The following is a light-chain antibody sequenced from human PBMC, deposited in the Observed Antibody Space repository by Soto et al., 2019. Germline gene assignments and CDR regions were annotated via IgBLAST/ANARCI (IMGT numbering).Light chain of an antibody. V-gene: IGLV2-14*01. CDR2: DVT. CDR1: SSDFGGYNY. Sequence: QSVLTQPASVSGSPGQSITISCTGTSSDFGGYNYVSWYQQHPGKAPKLMIYDVTDRPSGVSNRFSGSKSGNTASLTISGLQAEDEADYYCSSYTSTSTPWVFGNGTKVTVL. CDR3: SSYTSTSTPWV. J-gene: IGLJ1*01.